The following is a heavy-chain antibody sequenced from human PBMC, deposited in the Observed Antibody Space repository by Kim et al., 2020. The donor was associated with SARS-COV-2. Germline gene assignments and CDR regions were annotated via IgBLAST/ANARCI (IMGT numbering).Heavy chain of an antibody. Sequence: NDAQKFQGRVTITADESTSTAYMELSSLRSEDTAVYYCARDRAYVSPLDYWGQGTLVTVSS. V-gene: IGHV1-69*01. CDR3: ARDRAYVSPLDY. D-gene: IGHD3-10*01. J-gene: IGHJ4*02.